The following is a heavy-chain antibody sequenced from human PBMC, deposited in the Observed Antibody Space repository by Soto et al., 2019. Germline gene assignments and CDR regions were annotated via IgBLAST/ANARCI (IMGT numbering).Heavy chain of an antibody. CDR1: GDSLSNYY. CDR2: IYYSGST. D-gene: IGHD3-9*01. J-gene: IGHJ4*02. Sequence: SETLSLTCTFSGDSLSNYYWSWILQPPGKGLEWIGYIYYSGSTNYNPSLKSRVTISVDTSKNQFSLKLSSVTAADTAVYYCARHSWYYDILTRYSTTLNFDNWGQGTLVTVSS. CDR3: ARHSWYYDILTRYSTTLNFDN. V-gene: IGHV4-59*08.